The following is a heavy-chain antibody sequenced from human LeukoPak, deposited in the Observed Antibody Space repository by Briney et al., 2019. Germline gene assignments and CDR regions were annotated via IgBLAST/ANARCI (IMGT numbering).Heavy chain of an antibody. J-gene: IGHJ3*02. V-gene: IGHV1-24*01. Sequence: GASVKVSCKVSGYTLTELSMHWVRQAPGKGLEWMGGFDPEDGETIYAQKFQGRVTITADESTSTAYMELSSLRSEDTAVYYCARDRNAFDIWGQGTMVTVSS. CDR1: GYTLTELS. CDR3: ARDRNAFDI. CDR2: FDPEDGET.